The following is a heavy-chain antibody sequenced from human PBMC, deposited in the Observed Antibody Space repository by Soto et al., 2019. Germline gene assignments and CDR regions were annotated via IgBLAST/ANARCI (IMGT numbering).Heavy chain of an antibody. CDR3: SRDLRGGSYSSFDY. D-gene: IGHD1-26*01. Sequence: EVQLVESGGGLVQPGGSLRLSCAASGFTFSGYSMNWVRQAPGKGLEWVSYISRSSSTIYYADSVKGRFTISRDNAKNSLYLQMTSPRAEDTAVYYCSRDLRGGSYSSFDYWGQGTLVTVSS. V-gene: IGHV3-48*01. J-gene: IGHJ4*02. CDR2: ISRSSSTI. CDR1: GFTFSGYS.